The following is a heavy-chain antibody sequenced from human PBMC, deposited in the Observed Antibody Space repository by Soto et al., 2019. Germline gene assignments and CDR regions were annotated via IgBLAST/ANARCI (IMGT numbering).Heavy chain of an antibody. D-gene: IGHD2-21*01. CDR3: AKDTTTYCGGDCLHGYFDY. Sequence: PGGSLRLSCAASGFTFSTYAMSWVLQAPGKGLEWVSAVSGSGGSTYYADSVKGRFTISRDNSKNTLYLQMNSLRAEDTALYYCAKDTTTYCGGDCLHGYFDYWGQGTLVTVSS. CDR2: VSGSGGST. J-gene: IGHJ4*02. V-gene: IGHV3-23*01. CDR1: GFTFSTYA.